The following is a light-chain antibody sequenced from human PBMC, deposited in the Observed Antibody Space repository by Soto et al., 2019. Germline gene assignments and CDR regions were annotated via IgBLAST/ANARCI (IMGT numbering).Light chain of an antibody. J-gene: IGKJ3*01. CDR1: QSLVYSDGNTY. V-gene: IGKV2D-30*01. Sequence: DVVMTQSPLSLPVTLGQPASISCRSSQSLVYSDGNTYLSWFQRRPGQSPRRLIYEVSNWDPGVPDRFSGSGSGTDFTLKISRVEIEDVAVYYCMQGTPWPRLLFTFGPGTKVDVK. CDR2: EVS. CDR3: MQGTPWPRLLFT.